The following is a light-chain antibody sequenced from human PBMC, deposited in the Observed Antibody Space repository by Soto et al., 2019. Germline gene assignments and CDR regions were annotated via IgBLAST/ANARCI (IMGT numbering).Light chain of an antibody. CDR1: QSVSSSY. CDR3: QQLNSYPFT. CDR2: GAS. J-gene: IGKJ3*01. Sequence: EIVLTQSPGTLSLSPGERATLSCRASQSVSSSYLAWYQQKPGQSPRLLIFGASSRATGTPDRFSGSGSGTDFTLTISRLEPEDFATYYCQQLNSYPFTFGPGTKVDIK. V-gene: IGKV3-20*01.